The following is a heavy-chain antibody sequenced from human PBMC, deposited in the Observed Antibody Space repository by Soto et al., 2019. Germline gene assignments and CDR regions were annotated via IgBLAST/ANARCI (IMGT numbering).Heavy chain of an antibody. CDR3: VRGTNYWYGLDH. V-gene: IGHV3-74*01. J-gene: IGHJ4*02. CDR2: INIGGSAT. Sequence: EVQLVESGGGLVQPGGSLRLSCAASGFTFSNYWMHWVRLPPGKGLLWVSRINIGGSATNYAGSVEGRFTVSRDDAKNTLYLQMNSLRDDDTAVYYCVRGTNYWYGLDHWGQGAPVTVSS. D-gene: IGHD2-8*02. CDR1: GFTFSNYW.